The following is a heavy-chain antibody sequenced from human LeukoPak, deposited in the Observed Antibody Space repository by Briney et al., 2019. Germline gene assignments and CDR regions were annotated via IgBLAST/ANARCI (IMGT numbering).Heavy chain of an antibody. Sequence: PSETLSLTCTVSGGSISSSSYYWGWIRQPPGKGLEWIGSIYYSGSTYYNPSLKSRVTISVDTSKSQFSLKLSSVTAADTAVYYCARGGYSSGLSFDYWGQGTLVTVSS. CDR1: GGSISSSSYY. V-gene: IGHV4-39*01. D-gene: IGHD5-18*01. J-gene: IGHJ4*02. CDR3: ARGGYSSGLSFDY. CDR2: IYYSGST.